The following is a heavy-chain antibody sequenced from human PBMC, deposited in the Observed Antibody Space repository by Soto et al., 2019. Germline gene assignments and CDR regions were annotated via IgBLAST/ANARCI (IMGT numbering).Heavy chain of an antibody. J-gene: IGHJ6*02. V-gene: IGHV3-73*02. CDR3: SRHEEGRRMVFYGMDV. D-gene: IGHD2-8*01. CDR2: VRSKIHNYAT. CDR1: GFTFSRSD. Sequence: QLVESGGGLVQAGGSLRLSCSASGFTFSRSDLHWVRQAPGKGLEWVDRVRSKIHNYATSFADSVRGRFTISRNASDNTVSLEMSGLKSEDTALYYCSRHEEGRRMVFYGMDVWGQGTTVTVSS.